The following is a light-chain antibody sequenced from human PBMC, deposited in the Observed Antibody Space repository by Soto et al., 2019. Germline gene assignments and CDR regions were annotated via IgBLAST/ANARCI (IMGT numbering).Light chain of an antibody. V-gene: IGKV3-20*01. Sequence: EIVLTQSPGSLSLSPGERAALSCRASQSVTNDYLAWYQQKFGQAPRLLIYGASRSATGIPDRFSGIGSGTDFTLTISRLEPEDFAVYFCQQYGNSPRTFGQGTKLEVK. J-gene: IGKJ2*01. CDR3: QQYGNSPRT. CDR2: GAS. CDR1: QSVTNDY.